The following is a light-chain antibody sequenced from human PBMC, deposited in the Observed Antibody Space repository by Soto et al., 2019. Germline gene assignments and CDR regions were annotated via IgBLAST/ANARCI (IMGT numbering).Light chain of an antibody. CDR1: QSISSW. CDR2: KAS. CDR3: QLYNSYLWR. Sequence: DIQMTQSPSTLSASVGDRVTITCRASQSISSWLAWYQQKPGKAPKLLIYKASSLESGVPSRFSGSGSGTEFTLTISSLQPDDFATYYCQLYNSYLWRFGQGTKVDIK. J-gene: IGKJ1*01. V-gene: IGKV1-5*03.